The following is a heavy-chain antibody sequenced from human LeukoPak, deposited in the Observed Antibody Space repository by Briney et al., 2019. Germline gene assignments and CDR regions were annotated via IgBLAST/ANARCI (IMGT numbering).Heavy chain of an antibody. V-gene: IGHV3-21*01. CDR2: ITSGGDYL. D-gene: IGHD3-9*01. J-gene: IGHJ4*02. CDR3: ARGHYDVLAASYKWTPDY. Sequence: PGGSLRLSCAASGFTFNTFNMNGVRKAPGKGLEWVSSITSGGDYLYYADSVKGRFTPSRDNAKNSLSLQLNSLRVEDTAVYYCARGHYDVLAASYKWTPDYWGQGTLVTVSS. CDR1: GFTFNTFN.